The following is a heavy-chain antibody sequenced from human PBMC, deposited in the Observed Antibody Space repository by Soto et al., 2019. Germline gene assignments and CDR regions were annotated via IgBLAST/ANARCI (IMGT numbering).Heavy chain of an antibody. J-gene: IGHJ5*02. CDR2: ISAYNGNT. D-gene: IGHD2-15*01. CDR1: GYTFTSYG. CDR3: ARVRDIVVVVGGWFDP. Sequence: ASVKVSCKASGYTFTSYGISWVRQAPGQGLEWMGWISAYNGNTNYAQKLQGRVTMTTDTSTSTAYMELRSLRSDDTAVYYCARVRDIVVVVGGWFDPWGQGTLVTVSS. V-gene: IGHV1-18*01.